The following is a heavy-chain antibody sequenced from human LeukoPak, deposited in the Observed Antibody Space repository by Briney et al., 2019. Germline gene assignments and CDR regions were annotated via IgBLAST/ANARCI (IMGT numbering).Heavy chain of an antibody. V-gene: IGHV3-7*01. CDR1: GFSFRDFW. D-gene: IGHD5-12*01. CDR3: ARFCYSGWNLEY. Sequence: PGGSLRLSCAASGFSFRDFWMTWVRQALGKGLEWVANINQGGSVKYYVDSVKGRFTISRDDAERSLYVQMNSLRDEDTAVYYCARFCYSGWNLEYWGQGTLVTVSS. CDR2: INQGGSVK. J-gene: IGHJ4*02.